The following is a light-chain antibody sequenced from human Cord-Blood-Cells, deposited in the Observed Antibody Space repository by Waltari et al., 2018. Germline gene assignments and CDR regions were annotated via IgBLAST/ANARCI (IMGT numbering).Light chain of an antibody. CDR3: SSYTSSSTYV. Sequence: QSHLPQPASVSGSPGQSITIPGPGTSSDVGGYNYLSWYQQHPGKAPNLMIYEVSNRPSGVSNRFSGSKSGNTASLTISGLQAEDEADYYCSSYTSSSTYVFGTGTKVTVL. CDR2: EVS. V-gene: IGLV2-14*01. J-gene: IGLJ1*01. CDR1: SSDVGGYNY.